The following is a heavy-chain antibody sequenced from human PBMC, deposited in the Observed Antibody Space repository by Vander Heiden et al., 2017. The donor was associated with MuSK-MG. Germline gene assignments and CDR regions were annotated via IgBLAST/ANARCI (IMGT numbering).Heavy chain of an antibody. D-gene: IGHD4-4*01. CDR3: VRDVTGYFDL. V-gene: IGHV3-74*01. CDR1: GFTFSTSW. CDR2: INPDGGTT. Sequence: EVQLVESGGDLVQPGESLRLSCAASGFTFSTSWMHWLRQAPGKGLVWVSRINPDGGTTNDADSVKGRFTISRDNAKNTLYLKMKSLRAEDTAVYYCVRDVTGYFDLWGRGTLVTVSS. J-gene: IGHJ2*01.